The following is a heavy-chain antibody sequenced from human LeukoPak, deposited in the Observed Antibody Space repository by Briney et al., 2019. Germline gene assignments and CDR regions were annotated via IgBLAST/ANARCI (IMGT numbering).Heavy chain of an antibody. CDR1: GFTFTSYA. CDR3: ARDISGGAVAGRFDY. D-gene: IGHD6-19*01. J-gene: IGHJ4*02. Sequence: GRSLRLSCAASGFTFTSYAMHWVRQAPGKGLEWVAVISYDGSNEYYADSVKGRFTISRDNSKNTLYLQMNSLRAEDTAVYYCARDISGGAVAGRFDYWGQGTLVTVS. V-gene: IGHV3-30*04. CDR2: ISYDGSNE.